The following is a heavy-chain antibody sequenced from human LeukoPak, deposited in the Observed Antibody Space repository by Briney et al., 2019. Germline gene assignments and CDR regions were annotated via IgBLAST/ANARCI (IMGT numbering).Heavy chain of an antibody. CDR1: GGTFSSYA. D-gene: IGHD3-22*01. CDR3: ARAPLSYDSSGEGYYFDY. V-gene: IGHV1-69*13. Sequence: SVKVSCKASGGTFSSYAISWVRQAPGQGLEWMGGIIPIFGTANYAQKFQGRVTITADESTSTAYMELSSLRSEDTAVYYCARAPLSYDSSGEGYYFDYWGQGTLVTVSS. J-gene: IGHJ4*02. CDR2: IIPIFGTA.